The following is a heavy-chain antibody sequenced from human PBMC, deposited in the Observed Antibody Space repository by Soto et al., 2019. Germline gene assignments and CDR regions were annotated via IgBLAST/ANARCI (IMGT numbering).Heavy chain of an antibody. Sequence: QVQLQESGPGLVKTSETLSLTCTVSGGSVSSGSYYWSWIRQPPGKGLEWIGYIYYSGSTNYNPSLKSRVTRSVDTSKNQFSMKLSSVTAADTAVYYCARYPSLTISYYGMDVWGQGTTVTVSS. CDR2: IYYSGST. J-gene: IGHJ6*02. CDR3: ARYPSLTISYYGMDV. V-gene: IGHV4-61*01. CDR1: GGSVSSGSYY. D-gene: IGHD3-16*02.